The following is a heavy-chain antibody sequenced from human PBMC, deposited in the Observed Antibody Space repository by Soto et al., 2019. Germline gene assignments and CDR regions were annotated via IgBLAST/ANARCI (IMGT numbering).Heavy chain of an antibody. CDR1: GFSLSTSGVG. CDR3: AHSDIVVVPAAPDGGDEEDYYYYDMDA. D-gene: IGHD2-2*01. CDR2: IYWDDDK. Sequence: QITLKESGPTLVKPTQTLTLTCTFTGFSLSTSGVGVGWIRQPPGKALELLALIYWDDDKRYSPSLKSRRTIIQDTSTHQVVLTMTEMDPVDTATYYCAHSDIVVVPAAPDGGDEEDYYYYDMDACGKGTTVTVSS. V-gene: IGHV2-5*02. J-gene: IGHJ6*03.